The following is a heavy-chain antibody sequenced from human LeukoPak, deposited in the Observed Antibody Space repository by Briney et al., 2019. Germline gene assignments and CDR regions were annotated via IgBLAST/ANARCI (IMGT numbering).Heavy chain of an antibody. Sequence: ASVKVSCKASGGTFSSYAISWVRQAPGQGLEWMGGIIPIFGTANYAQKFQGRVTITADESTSTAYMELSSLRSEDTAVYYCARDKRFIWGNTAMVLWGQGTLVTVSS. CDR2: IIPIFGTA. J-gene: IGHJ4*02. D-gene: IGHD5-18*01. V-gene: IGHV1-69*01. CDR1: GGTFSSYA. CDR3: ARDKRFIWGNTAMVL.